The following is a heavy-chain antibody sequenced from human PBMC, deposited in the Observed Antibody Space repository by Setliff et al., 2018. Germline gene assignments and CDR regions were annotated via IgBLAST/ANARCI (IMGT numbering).Heavy chain of an antibody. CDR2: INTNTGSP. D-gene: IGHD2-15*01. V-gene: IGHV7-4-1*02. CDR3: ARGYCSGGSCADFDY. J-gene: IGHJ4*02. Sequence: ASVKVSCKASGYTFTTYAIGWMRQAPGQGLEWMGWINTNTGSPNYAQGFTGRFVFSLDTSVGTAYLQISSVKAEDTAVYYCARGYCSGGSCADFDYWGQGTLVTVSS. CDR1: GYTFTTYA.